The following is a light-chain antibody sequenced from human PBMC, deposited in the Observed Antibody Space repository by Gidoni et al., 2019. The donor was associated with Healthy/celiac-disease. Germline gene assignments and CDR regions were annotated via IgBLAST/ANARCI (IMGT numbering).Light chain of an antibody. CDR2: DAS. CDR3: QQYNSYST. V-gene: IGKV1-5*01. Sequence: DIQMTQSPSTLSASVGDRVTITCRASQRISSWLAWYQQKPGKAPKLLFYDASSLESGVPSSFSGSGSGTEFTLTISSLQPDDFATYYCQQYNSYSTFGQGTKVEIK. J-gene: IGKJ1*01. CDR1: QRISSW.